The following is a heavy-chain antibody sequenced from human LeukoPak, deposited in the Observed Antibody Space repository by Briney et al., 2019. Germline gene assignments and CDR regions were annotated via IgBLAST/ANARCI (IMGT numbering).Heavy chain of an antibody. CDR2: INHSGST. J-gene: IGHJ4*02. D-gene: IGHD3-3*01. CDR3: ARRYDFWSGYPPPLDY. V-gene: IGHV4-34*01. Sequence: SETLSLTRAVYGGSFSGYYWSWIRQPPGKGLEWIGEINHSGSTNYNPSLKSRVTISVDTSKKQFSLKLSSVTAADTAVYYCARRYDFWSGYPPPLDYWGQGTLVTVSS. CDR1: GGSFSGYY.